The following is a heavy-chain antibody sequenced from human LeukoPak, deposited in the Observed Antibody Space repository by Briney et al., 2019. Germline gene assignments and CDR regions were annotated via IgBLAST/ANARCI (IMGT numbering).Heavy chain of an antibody. CDR1: GGSISSYY. J-gene: IGHJ4*02. V-gene: IGHV4-59*01. D-gene: IGHD6-13*01. CDR2: IYYSGST. Sequence: PSETLSLTCTVSGGSISSYYWSWLRQPPGKGLEWIGYIYYSGSTNYNPSLKSRVTISVDTSKNQFSLKLSSVTAADTAVYYCARRGSSWYGSGRVFDYWGQGTLVTVSS. CDR3: ARRGSSWYGSGRVFDY.